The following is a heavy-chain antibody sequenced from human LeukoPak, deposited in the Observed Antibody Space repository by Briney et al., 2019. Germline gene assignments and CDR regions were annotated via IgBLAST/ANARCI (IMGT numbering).Heavy chain of an antibody. CDR2: INPNSGGT. V-gene: IGHV1-2*04. D-gene: IGHD2-15*01. Sequence: ASVKVSCKASGYTFTGYYMHWVRQAPGQGLEWMGWINPNSGGTNYAQKLQGWVTMTRDTSISTAYMEQSRLRSDDTAVYYCARDGKGYCSGGSCSNPFYYLDYWAREPRFTVSS. CDR3: ARDGKGYCSGGSCSNPFYYLDY. CDR1: GYTFTGYY. J-gene: IGHJ4*02.